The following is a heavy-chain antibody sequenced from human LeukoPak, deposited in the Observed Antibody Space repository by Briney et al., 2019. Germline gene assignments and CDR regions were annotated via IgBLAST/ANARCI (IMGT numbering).Heavy chain of an antibody. CDR2: IIPIFGTA. V-gene: IGHV1-69*13. Sequence: GASVKVSCKASGYTFTGYYMHWVRQAPGQGLEWMGGIIPIFGTANYAQKFQGRVTITADESTSTAYMELSSLRSEDTAVYYCARTGLAHHLYYYYYMDVWGKGTTVTVSS. J-gene: IGHJ6*03. D-gene: IGHD6-19*01. CDR3: ARTGLAHHLYYYYYMDV. CDR1: GYTFTGYY.